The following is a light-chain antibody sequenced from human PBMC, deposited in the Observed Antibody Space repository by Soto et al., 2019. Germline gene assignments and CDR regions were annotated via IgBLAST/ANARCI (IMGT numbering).Light chain of an antibody. J-gene: IGKJ1*01. Sequence: EIVMTQSPATLSVSPGERATLSCRASQSVSSNLAWYQQKPGQAPRLLIYGASSRATGIPARFSGSGSGTEFTLTIGSLQSEDFAVYFCQQYNNRPPWTFGQGTKVERK. CDR2: GAS. CDR3: QQYNNRPPWT. V-gene: IGKV3-15*01. CDR1: QSVSSN.